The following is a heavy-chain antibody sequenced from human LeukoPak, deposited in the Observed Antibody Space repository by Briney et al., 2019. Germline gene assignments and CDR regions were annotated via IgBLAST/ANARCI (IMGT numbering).Heavy chain of an antibody. D-gene: IGHD2-2*01. J-gene: IGHJ4*02. CDR3: ARDGGGTSRPFDY. Sequence: SETLSLTCTVSGGSLSSYFWSWIRQPPGKGLEWIGNIYSTGGTSYNPSLKSRVTISVDTSKKQFSLRVSSVTAADTAVYYCARDGGGTSRPFDYWGQGTPLTVSS. CDR2: IYSTGGT. V-gene: IGHV4-59*01. CDR1: GGSLSSYF.